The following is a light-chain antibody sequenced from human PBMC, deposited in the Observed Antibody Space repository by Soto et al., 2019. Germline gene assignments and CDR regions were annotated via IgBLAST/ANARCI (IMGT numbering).Light chain of an antibody. J-gene: IGKJ1*01. CDR2: AAS. Sequence: DIQMTRSPSTLSASVGDTVTATCRASQSVSGWLAWYQQKPGKVPKLLIYAASSLQSGVPSRFSGSGSGTDFTLTIRSLQPEDFATYYCKQSYSTPRTFGQGTKV. V-gene: IGKV1-39*01. CDR1: QSVSGW. CDR3: KQSYSTPRT.